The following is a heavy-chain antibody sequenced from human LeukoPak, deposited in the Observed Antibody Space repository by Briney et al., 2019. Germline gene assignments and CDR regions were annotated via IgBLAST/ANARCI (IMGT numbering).Heavy chain of an antibody. V-gene: IGHV3-7*01. CDR1: GFTFSGYW. CDR3: ASAPNENYFDF. Sequence: PGGSLRLSCAASGFTFSGYWMSWVRQAPGKGLEWVANINQDGSAKDYGGSVEGRFTISRDNAKNSLYLQMNSLTAEDTAVYFCASAPNENYFDFWGQGTLVTVSS. CDR2: INQDGSAK. J-gene: IGHJ4*02.